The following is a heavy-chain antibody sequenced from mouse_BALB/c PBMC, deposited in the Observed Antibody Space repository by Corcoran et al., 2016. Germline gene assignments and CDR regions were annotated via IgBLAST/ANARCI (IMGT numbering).Heavy chain of an antibody. CDR3: AGWDWYFDV. Sequence: EVQLQQSGAELVKPGASVKLSCTASGFNIKDTYMHWVKQRPEQGLEWIGRIDPANGNTKYDPKFQGKATITADTSSNTAYLQLSNLTSEDTAVYYCAGWDWYFDVWGAGTTVTVSS. CDR2: IDPANGNT. CDR1: GFNIKDTY. J-gene: IGHJ1*01. V-gene: IGHV14-3*02.